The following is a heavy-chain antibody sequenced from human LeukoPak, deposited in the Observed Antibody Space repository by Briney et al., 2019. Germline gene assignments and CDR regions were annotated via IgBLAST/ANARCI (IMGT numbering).Heavy chain of an antibody. CDR1: GFTFSSYA. V-gene: IGHV3-23*01. CDR3: ARITGEFYFDY. Sequence: GGSLRLSCAASGFTFSSYAMSWVRQAPGKGLEWVSTISGSGGTTYYAEFVKGRFTISRDNSKNTLYLQMNTLRAEDTAVYYCARITGEFYFDYWGQGALVTVSS. J-gene: IGHJ4*02. D-gene: IGHD7-27*01. CDR2: ISGSGGTT.